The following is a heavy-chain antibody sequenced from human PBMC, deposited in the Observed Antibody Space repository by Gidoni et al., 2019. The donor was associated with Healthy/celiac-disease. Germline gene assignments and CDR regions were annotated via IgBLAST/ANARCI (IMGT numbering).Heavy chain of an antibody. Sequence: SWVRQAPGQGLEWMGGIIPIFGTANYAQKFQGRVTITADESTSTAYMELSSLRSEDTAVYYCARQDPIVVVPAAIGYYYYYMDVWGQGTTVTVSS. D-gene: IGHD2-2*01. CDR3: ARQDPIVVVPAAIGYYYYYMDV. J-gene: IGHJ6*03. V-gene: IGHV1-69*01. CDR2: IIPIFGTA.